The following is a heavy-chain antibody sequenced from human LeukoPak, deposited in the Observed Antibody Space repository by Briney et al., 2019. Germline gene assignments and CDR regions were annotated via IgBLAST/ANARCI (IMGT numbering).Heavy chain of an antibody. J-gene: IGHJ6*02. CDR1: GGSISSYY. CDR2: IYYSGST. V-gene: IGHV4-59*01. Sequence: SETLSLTCTVSGGSISSYYWSWIRQPPGKGLEFIGYIYYSGSTNYNPSLKSRVTISVDTSKNQFSLKLSSVTAADTAVYYCARGARYYYGMDVWGQGTTVTVSS. CDR3: ARGARYYYGMDV.